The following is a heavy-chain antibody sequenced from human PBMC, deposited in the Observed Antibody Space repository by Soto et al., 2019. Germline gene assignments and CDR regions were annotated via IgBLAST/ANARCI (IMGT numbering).Heavy chain of an antibody. D-gene: IGHD6-13*01. CDR3: AKRVAASGSGWDY. CDR2: ISYNGADR. Sequence: EVQLLESGGGLVQPGESLRLSCAASGFTFSTYAMTWVRQAPGQGLEWVSGISYNGADRYYADSVRGRFTISRDNSKNTLYLKMNSLRAEDTALYYCAKRVAASGSGWDYWGKGTLVTVSS. J-gene: IGHJ4*02. V-gene: IGHV3-23*01. CDR1: GFTFSTYA.